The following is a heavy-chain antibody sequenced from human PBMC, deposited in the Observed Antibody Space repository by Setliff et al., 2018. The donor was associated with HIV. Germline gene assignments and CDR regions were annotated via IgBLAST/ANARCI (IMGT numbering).Heavy chain of an antibody. CDR1: GGSFRSSRYY. V-gene: IGHV4-39*07. CDR3: ARDIPHDYTFWSGSTRFDP. D-gene: IGHD3-3*01. J-gene: IGHJ5*02. CDR2: IHYGGFF. Sequence: PSETLSLTCTVSGGSFRSSRYYWGWIRQPPGKGLEWIGNIHYGGFFWYSPSLKSRVTISVDTSKNQFSLKLSSVTAADTAVYYCARDIPHDYTFWSGSTRFDPWGQGTLVTVSS.